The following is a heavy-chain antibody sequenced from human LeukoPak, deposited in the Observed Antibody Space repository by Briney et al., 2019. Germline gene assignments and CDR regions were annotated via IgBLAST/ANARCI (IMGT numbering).Heavy chain of an antibody. CDR1: GGSISSYY. CDR3: ARHYCSGGSCYPYY. V-gene: IGHV4-59*08. CDR2: IYYSGST. D-gene: IGHD2-15*01. Sequence: SETLSLTCTVSGGSISSYYWSWIRQPPGKGLEWIGYIYYSGSTNYNPSLKSRVTISVDTSKNQFSLKLSSVTAADTAVYYCARHYCSGGSCYPYYWGQGTLVTVSS. J-gene: IGHJ4*02.